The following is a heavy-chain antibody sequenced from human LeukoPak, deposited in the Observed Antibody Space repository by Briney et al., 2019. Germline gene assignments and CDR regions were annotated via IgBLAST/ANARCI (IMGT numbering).Heavy chain of an antibody. CDR3: ARDPYYDFWSGYGTEAFDI. CDR2: ISGSGTYI. V-gene: IGHV3-21*01. J-gene: IGHJ3*02. Sequence: SGGSLRLSCVASGFTFSNYNMNWVRQAPGKGLEWVPSISGSGTYIYYADSLKGRFTISRDNAKNSLYLQMNSLRAEDTAVYYCARDPYYDFWSGYGTEAFDIWGQGTMVTVSS. CDR1: GFTFSNYN. D-gene: IGHD3-3*01.